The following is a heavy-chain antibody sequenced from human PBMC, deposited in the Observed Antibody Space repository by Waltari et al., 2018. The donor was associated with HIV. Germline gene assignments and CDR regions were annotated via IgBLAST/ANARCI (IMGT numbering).Heavy chain of an antibody. CDR1: GFTFSSYA. D-gene: IGHD3-10*01. CDR2: ISYDGNEI. J-gene: IGHJ4*02. V-gene: IGHV3-30*01. CDR3: AGGRGGPDY. Sequence: QVQLVESGGGVVQPGRSLRLSCAASGFTFSSYAMHWVRQAPGKGLDWVAVISYDGNEILYADYVKGRFTISRGNSRNTLYLQMNSLRPEDTAVYYCAGGRGGPDYWGQGTLVTVSS.